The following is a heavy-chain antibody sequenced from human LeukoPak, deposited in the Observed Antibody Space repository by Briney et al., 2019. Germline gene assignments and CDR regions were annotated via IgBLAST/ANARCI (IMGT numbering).Heavy chain of an antibody. J-gene: IGHJ3*02. CDR1: GGSISSYY. CDR3: ARDADDVGDAFDI. D-gene: IGHD1-1*01. CDR2: IYYSGST. V-gene: IGHV4-59*01. Sequence: PSETLSLTCTVSGGSISSYYWSWIRQPPGKGLEWIGYIYYSGSTNYNPSLKSRVTISVDTSKNQFSLKLSSVTAADTAAYYCARDADDVGDAFDIWGQGTMVTVSS.